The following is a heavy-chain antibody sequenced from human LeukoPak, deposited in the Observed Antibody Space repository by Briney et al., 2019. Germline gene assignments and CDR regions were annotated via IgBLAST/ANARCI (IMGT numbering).Heavy chain of an antibody. V-gene: IGHV4-61*02. Sequence: SETLSLTCTVSGGSISSGSYYWSWIRQPAGKGLEWIGRIYTSGSTNYTPSLKSRVTISVDTSKNQFSLKLSSVTAADTAVYYCARVDYDFWSGSYYYYYYMDVWGKGTTVTVSS. D-gene: IGHD3-3*01. CDR2: IYTSGST. J-gene: IGHJ6*03. CDR1: GGSISSGSYY. CDR3: ARVDYDFWSGSYYYYYYMDV.